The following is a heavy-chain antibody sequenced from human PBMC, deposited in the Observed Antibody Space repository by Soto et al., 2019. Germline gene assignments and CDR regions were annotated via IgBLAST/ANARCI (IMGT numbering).Heavy chain of an antibody. D-gene: IGHD3-16*01. CDR1: GGSISSSSYY. Sequence: SETLSLTCTVSGGSISSSSYYWGWIRQPPGKGLEWIGSIYYSGSTYCNPSLKSRVTISVDTSKNQFSLKLSSVTAADTAVYYCARRWHMITFGGAHSAHFDYWGQGTLVTVSS. V-gene: IGHV4-39*01. J-gene: IGHJ4*02. CDR2: IYYSGST. CDR3: ARRWHMITFGGAHSAHFDY.